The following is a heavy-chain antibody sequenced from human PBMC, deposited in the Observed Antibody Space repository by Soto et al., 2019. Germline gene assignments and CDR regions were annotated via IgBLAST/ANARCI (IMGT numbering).Heavy chain of an antibody. D-gene: IGHD6-13*01. J-gene: IGHJ6*02. V-gene: IGHV3-13*01. CDR2: IGTAGDT. Sequence: GGSLRLSCAASGFTFSSYDMHWVRQATGKGLEWVSAIGTAGDTYYPGSVKGRFTISRENAKNSLYLQMNSLRAGDTAVYYCAGVPAAGTLGSYYYGMDVWGQGTTVTVSS. CDR1: GFTFSSYD. CDR3: AGVPAAGTLGSYYYGMDV.